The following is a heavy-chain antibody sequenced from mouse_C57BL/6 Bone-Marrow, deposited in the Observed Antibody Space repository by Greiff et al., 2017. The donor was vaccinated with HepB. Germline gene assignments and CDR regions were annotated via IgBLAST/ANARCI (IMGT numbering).Heavy chain of an antibody. D-gene: IGHD1-1*01. CDR1: GYTFTSYW. CDR3: TRGGYYGSSPAWFAY. V-gene: IGHV1-5*01. J-gene: IGHJ3*01. CDR2: IYPGNSDT. Sequence: EVQLQQAGTVLARPGASVKMSCKTSGYTFTSYWMHGVKQRPGQGLEWIGAIYPGNSDTSYNQKFKGKAKLTAVTSASTAYRELSSLTNEDSAVYYCTRGGYYGSSPAWFAYWGHGTLVTVSA.